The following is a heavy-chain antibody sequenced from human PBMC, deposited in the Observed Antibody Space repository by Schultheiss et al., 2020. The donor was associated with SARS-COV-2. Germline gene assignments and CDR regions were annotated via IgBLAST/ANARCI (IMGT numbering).Heavy chain of an antibody. CDR1: GYTFTSYG. V-gene: IGHV1-18*04. Sequence: ASVKVSCKASGYTFTSYGISWVRQAPGQGLEWMGWISAYNGNTNYAQKFQGRVTMTRDTSTSTVYMELSSLRSEDTAVYYCARSLYYDFWSGYYSHYYYGMDVWGQGTTVTVSS. CDR3: ARSLYYDFWSGYYSHYYYGMDV. J-gene: IGHJ6*02. CDR2: ISAYNGNT. D-gene: IGHD3-3*01.